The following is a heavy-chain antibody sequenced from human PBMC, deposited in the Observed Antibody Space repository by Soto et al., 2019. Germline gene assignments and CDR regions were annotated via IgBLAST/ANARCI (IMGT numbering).Heavy chain of an antibody. CDR1: GGSISTYY. CDR2: IYHSGST. V-gene: IGHV4-59*01. CDR3: ASHTLVREIKDLCLFDS. J-gene: IGHJ5*01. D-gene: IGHD3-10*01. Sequence: PSETLSLTCTVSGGSISTYYWSWIRQPPGKGLEWIGYIYHSGSTYYNPSLKSRVTISVDTSKNQFSLKLNSVTAADTAIYSCASHTLVREIKDLCLFDSWGHGSLVTVSS.